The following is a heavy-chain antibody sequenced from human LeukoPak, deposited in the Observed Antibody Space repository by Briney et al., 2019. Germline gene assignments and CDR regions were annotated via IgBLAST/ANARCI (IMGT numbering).Heavy chain of an antibody. Sequence: GGSLRLSCAASGFTFNSYWMTWVRQPPGKGLEWVSGIIRSGGSTGYADSVNSRFTISRDNAKNSLYLQMNSLRAEDTALYYCVRGHNGGPFDHWGQGIPVTVSS. D-gene: IGHD4-23*01. CDR1: GFTFNSYW. V-gene: IGHV3-20*04. J-gene: IGHJ4*02. CDR3: VRGHNGGPFDH. CDR2: IIRSGGST.